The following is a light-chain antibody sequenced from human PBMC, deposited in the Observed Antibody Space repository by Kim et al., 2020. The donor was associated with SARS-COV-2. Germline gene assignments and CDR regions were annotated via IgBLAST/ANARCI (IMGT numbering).Light chain of an antibody. Sequence: QSVLTQPPSASGTPGQRVIISCSGSISNIGSNTVNWYQQLPGTAPKLLIYSNNQRPSGVPDRFSGSKSGTSASLAISGLQSEDEADYYCAAWDDSLNGRYVFGTGTKVTVL. CDR2: SNN. J-gene: IGLJ1*01. CDR3: AAWDDSLNGRYV. CDR1: ISNIGSNT. V-gene: IGLV1-44*01.